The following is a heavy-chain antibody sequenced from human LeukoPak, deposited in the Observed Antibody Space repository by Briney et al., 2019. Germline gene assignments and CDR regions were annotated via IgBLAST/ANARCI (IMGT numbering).Heavy chain of an antibody. CDR2: IYYSGST. D-gene: IGHD4-17*01. V-gene: IGHV4-59*01. Sequence: KPSETLSLTCTVSGGSISSYYWSWIRQPAGKGLEWIGYIYYSGSTNYNPSLKSRVTISVDTSKNQFSLKLSSVTAADTAVYYCAKGLRHGAFDVWGQGTMVTVSS. J-gene: IGHJ3*01. CDR1: GGSISSYY. CDR3: AKGLRHGAFDV.